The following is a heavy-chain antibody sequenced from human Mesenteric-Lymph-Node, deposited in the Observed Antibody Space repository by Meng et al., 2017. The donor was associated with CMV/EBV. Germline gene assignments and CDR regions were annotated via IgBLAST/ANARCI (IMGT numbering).Heavy chain of an antibody. V-gene: IGHV4-31*03. CDR3: ARGSQLPLLIY. Sequence: SETLSLTCSVSGYSISSGGYCWSWIRQHPGKGLEWIGNTYYSGSAWYNPSLRSRVSISVDTSKNQFSLKLSSMTAADTAVYYCARGSQLPLLIYWGQGTLVTVSS. CDR2: TYYSGSA. J-gene: IGHJ4*02. CDR1: GYSISSGGYC.